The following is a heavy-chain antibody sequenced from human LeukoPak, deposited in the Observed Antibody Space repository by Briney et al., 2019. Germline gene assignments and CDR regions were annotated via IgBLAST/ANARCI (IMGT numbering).Heavy chain of an antibody. D-gene: IGHD1-1*01. CDR2: ISSSSSYI. V-gene: IGHV3-21*01. Sequence: GGSLRLSCAASGFTLSSYSMNWVRQAPGKGLEWVSSISSSSSYIYYADSVKGRFTISRDNAKNSLYLQMNSLRAEDTAVYYCGRKGTGSAYYYYYNYMEVWGKGATVTVSS. J-gene: IGHJ6*03. CDR3: GRKGTGSAYYYYYNYMEV. CDR1: GFTLSSYS.